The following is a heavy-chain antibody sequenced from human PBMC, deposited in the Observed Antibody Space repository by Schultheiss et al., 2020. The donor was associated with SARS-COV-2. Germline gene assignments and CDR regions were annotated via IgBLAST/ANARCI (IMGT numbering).Heavy chain of an antibody. Sequence: SETLSLTCTLSGGSISSGGYFWSWIRQHPGKGLEWIGYIYYSGTTYYNPSLKSRVTISVDTSKNQFSLKVNSVTAADTAVYYCARDRPDSWFDPWGQGTLVTVSS. CDR3: ARDRPDSWFDP. CDR2: IYYSGTT. J-gene: IGHJ5*02. D-gene: IGHD1-14*01. V-gene: IGHV4-31*03. CDR1: GGSISSGGYF.